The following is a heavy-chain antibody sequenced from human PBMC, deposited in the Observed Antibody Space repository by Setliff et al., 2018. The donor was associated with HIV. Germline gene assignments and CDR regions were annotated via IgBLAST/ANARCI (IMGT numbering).Heavy chain of an antibody. J-gene: IGHJ6*03. Sequence: PGGSLRLSCAASGFTFSRYGMHWVRQAPGKGLEWVAVISFDGSNKYYADSVKGRFSISRDNSKNTLYLQMNSLRVEDTALYFCAKDAITMVRGHYYYMDVWGKGTTVTVSS. V-gene: IGHV3-30*18. CDR1: GFTFSRYG. CDR2: ISFDGSNK. CDR3: AKDAITMVRGHYYYMDV. D-gene: IGHD3-10*01.